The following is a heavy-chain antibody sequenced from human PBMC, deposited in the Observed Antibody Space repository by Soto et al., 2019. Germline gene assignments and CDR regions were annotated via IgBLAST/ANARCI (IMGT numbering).Heavy chain of an antibody. Sequence: EVQLVESGGGLVQPGGSLRLSCAASGFTFSSYSMNWVRQAPGKGLEWVSYISSSSSTIYYADSVKGRFTISRDNAKNALYLQMNSLRAEDTAVYYCARDLPAYGDSLDYWGQGTLVTVSS. CDR3: ARDLPAYGDSLDY. J-gene: IGHJ4*02. CDR1: GFTFSSYS. V-gene: IGHV3-48*01. CDR2: ISSSSSTI. D-gene: IGHD4-17*01.